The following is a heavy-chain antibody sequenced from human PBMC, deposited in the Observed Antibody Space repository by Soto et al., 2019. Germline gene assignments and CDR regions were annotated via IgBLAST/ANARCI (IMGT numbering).Heavy chain of an antibody. D-gene: IGHD3-16*02. CDR2: IFPKFGTT. Sequence: QVQLVQSGAEVKKPGSSVKVSCKASGDTDTNYVISWVRQAPGQGLEWMGGIFPKFGTTYSAQKLQDRLTITAEESTSTVYMQLSSLRLEDTAVYYCEAEMTFGKLSVVWGQGTTVTVSS. CDR1: GDTDTNYV. CDR3: EAEMTFGKLSVV. V-gene: IGHV1-69*01. J-gene: IGHJ6*02.